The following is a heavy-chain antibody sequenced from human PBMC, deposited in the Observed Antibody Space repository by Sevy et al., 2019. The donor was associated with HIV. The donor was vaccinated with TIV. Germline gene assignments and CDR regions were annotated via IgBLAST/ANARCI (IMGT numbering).Heavy chain of an antibody. Sequence: ASVKVSCKASGYTFTNYGISWVRQAPGQGLEWMGWINVYNGDTVYAQKVQGRVTVTTDTSTSKAYMELRSLRSDDTAVYYCARGLYSSSWEAWFDPWGQGTLVTVSS. J-gene: IGHJ5*02. D-gene: IGHD6-13*01. CDR3: ARGLYSSSWEAWFDP. CDR1: GYTFTNYG. CDR2: INVYNGDT. V-gene: IGHV1-18*04.